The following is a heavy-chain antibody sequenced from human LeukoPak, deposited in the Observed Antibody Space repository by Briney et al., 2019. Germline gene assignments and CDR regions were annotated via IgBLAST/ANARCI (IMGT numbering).Heavy chain of an antibody. CDR1: EFTVSRNY. V-gene: IGHV3-53*01. CDR3: TRDQMNY. J-gene: IGHJ4*02. Sequence: GGSLRLSCTASEFTVSRNYMLWVRQAPGKGLEWVSLIFSNGDTHYADSVKGRFTISRDASKNTVSLQMNSLRVEGTAMYYCTRDQMNYWGQGTLVTVSS. CDR2: IFSNGDT. D-gene: IGHD5-24*01.